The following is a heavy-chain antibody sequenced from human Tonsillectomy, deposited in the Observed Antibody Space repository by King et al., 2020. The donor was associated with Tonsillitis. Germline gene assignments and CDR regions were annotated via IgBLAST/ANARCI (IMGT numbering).Heavy chain of an antibody. D-gene: IGHD2-2*01. CDR3: ARAPCSTSCYYYYYMDV. Sequence: VQLVESGGGLVQPGGSLRLSCAASGFTFSSYSMNWVRQAPGKGLEWVSYISSSSSTIYYADSVKGRFTISRDNAKNSLYLQMNRLRAEDTAVYYCARAPCSTSCYYYYYMDVWGKGTTVTVSS. CDR2: ISSSSSTI. V-gene: IGHV3-48*01. J-gene: IGHJ6*03. CDR1: GFTFSSYS.